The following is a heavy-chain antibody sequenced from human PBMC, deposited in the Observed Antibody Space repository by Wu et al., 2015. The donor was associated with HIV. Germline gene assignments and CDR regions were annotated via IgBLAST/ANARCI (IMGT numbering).Heavy chain of an antibody. CDR2: INPSGGST. CDR3: ARDAATVVTQDYYYYGMDV. CDR1: GYTFTSYY. J-gene: IGHJ6*02. V-gene: IGHV1-46*01. D-gene: IGHD4-23*01. Sequence: QVQLVQSGAEVKKPGASVKVSCKASGYTFTSYYMHWVRQAPGQGLEWMGIINPSGGSTSYAQKFQGRVTMTRDTSTSTVYMELSSLRSEDTAVYYCARDAATVVTQDYYYYGMDVWGQGTTVTVSS.